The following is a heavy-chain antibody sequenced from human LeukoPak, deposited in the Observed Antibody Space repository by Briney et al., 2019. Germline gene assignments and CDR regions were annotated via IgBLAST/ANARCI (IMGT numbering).Heavy chain of an antibody. Sequence: GGSLRLSCAASAFTFSSYWMSWVRQAPGKGLEWVANIKQDGGEKYYVDSVKGRFTISRDNAKNSLYLQMNSLRAEDTAVYYCARVGATDWFDPWGQGTLVTVSS. V-gene: IGHV3-7*01. CDR2: IKQDGGEK. CDR1: AFTFSSYW. J-gene: IGHJ5*02. CDR3: ARVGATDWFDP. D-gene: IGHD1-26*01.